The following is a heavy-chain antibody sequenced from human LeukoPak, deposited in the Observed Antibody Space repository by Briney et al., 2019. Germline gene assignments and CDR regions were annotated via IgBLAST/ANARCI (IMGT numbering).Heavy chain of an antibody. J-gene: IGHJ4*02. D-gene: IGHD5-18*01. Sequence: PSETLSLTCTFSGGSISNGAHYWSWIRQHPGKGLEWIGSIHNSGTTYSNPSLMSRVTISLDTSKNQFSLKLSSVTAADTAVYFCASGSVDTAMVLHYFDYWGQGTLVTVSS. V-gene: IGHV4-31*03. CDR1: GGSISNGAHY. CDR3: ASGSVDTAMVLHYFDY. CDR2: IHNSGTT.